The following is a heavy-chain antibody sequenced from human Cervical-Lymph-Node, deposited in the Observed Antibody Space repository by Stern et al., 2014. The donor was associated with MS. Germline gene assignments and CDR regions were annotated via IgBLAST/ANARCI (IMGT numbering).Heavy chain of an antibody. CDR3: ARGIVATIHTF. Sequence: QVQLVQTGAEVKKPGSSVKVSCKASGGTFRSYAITWVRQAPGQGLALLGGISPTVGTANSAKKFRARVTITADDSPRTAYMDLSSLRSEDTAGYYCARGIVATIHTFWGQGTLVTVSS. V-gene: IGHV1-69*01. D-gene: IGHD5-12*01. CDR1: GGTFRSYA. J-gene: IGHJ4*02. CDR2: ISPTVGTA.